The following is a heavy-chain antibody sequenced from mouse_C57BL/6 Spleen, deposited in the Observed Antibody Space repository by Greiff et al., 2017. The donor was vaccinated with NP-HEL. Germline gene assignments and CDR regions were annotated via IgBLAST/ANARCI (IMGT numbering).Heavy chain of an antibody. Sequence: VQLQQPGAELVKPGASVKMSCKASGYTFTSYWITWVKQRPGQGLEWIGEIYPASGSTTYNQKLKSKATLTVDTSSSTACMQLSSLTSEDSAVYYCARTAYGYHYYAMDYWGQGTSVTVSS. V-gene: IGHV1-55*01. CDR3: ARTAYGYHYYAMDY. D-gene: IGHD2-2*01. CDR1: GYTFTSYW. CDR2: IYPASGST. J-gene: IGHJ4*01.